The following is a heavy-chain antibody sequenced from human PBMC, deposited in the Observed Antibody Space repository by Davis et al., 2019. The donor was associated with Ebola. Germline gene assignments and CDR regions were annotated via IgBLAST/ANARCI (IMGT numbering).Heavy chain of an antibody. V-gene: IGHV3-73*01. CDR2: IRSKANSYAT. Sequence: GGSLRLSCAASGFTFSGSAMHWVRQASGKGLEWVGRIRSKANSYATAYAASVKGRFTISRDDSKNTAYLQMNSLKTEDTAVYYCTRHIMAGAPHYYYYMDVWGKGTTVTVSS. CDR1: GFTFSGSA. CDR3: TRHIMAGAPHYYYYMDV. J-gene: IGHJ6*03. D-gene: IGHD3-16*01.